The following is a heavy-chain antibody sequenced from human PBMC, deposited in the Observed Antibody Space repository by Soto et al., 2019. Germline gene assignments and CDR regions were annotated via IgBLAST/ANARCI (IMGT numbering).Heavy chain of an antibody. Sequence: QITLKESGPTLVKPTQTLTLTCTFSGFSLSTSGVGVGWIRQPPGKALEWLALIYWDDDKRYSPSLKSRLTITKXTXKXXVALTMTNMDPVDTATYYCAHRRGITMIPTDWFDPWGQGTLVTVSS. D-gene: IGHD3-22*01. CDR2: IYWDDDK. CDR1: GFSLSTSGVG. CDR3: AHRRGITMIPTDWFDP. J-gene: IGHJ5*02. V-gene: IGHV2-5*02.